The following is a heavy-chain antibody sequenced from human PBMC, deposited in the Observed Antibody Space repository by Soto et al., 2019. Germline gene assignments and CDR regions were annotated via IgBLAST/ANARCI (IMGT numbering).Heavy chain of an antibody. Sequence: EVQLVESGGGSAQPGGSLRLSCAASGFSFSTSTMNWVRQAPGKGLEWVSYISSGSTTIYYADSVKGRFTISRDNGKNSLYLQMNSLRDEDTAVYYCARVRRNDASDYYGMDVW. CDR1: GFSFSTST. D-gene: IGHD1-1*01. CDR2: ISSGSTTI. CDR3: ARVRRNDASDYYGMDV. J-gene: IGHJ6*01. V-gene: IGHV3-48*02.